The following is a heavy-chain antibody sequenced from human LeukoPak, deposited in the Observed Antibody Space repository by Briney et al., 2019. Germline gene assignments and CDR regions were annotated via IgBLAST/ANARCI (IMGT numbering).Heavy chain of an antibody. J-gene: IGHJ4*02. CDR2: ISYSGST. D-gene: IGHD3-22*01. CDR3: ARESVYYYDSSGSNAFDF. V-gene: IGHV4-59*06. Sequence: SETLSLTCTVSGGSISSYYWSWIRQPPGKGLEWIGYISYSGSTYYTPSLKSRVRISVDTSKNQFSLKLNSVTGADTAVYYCARESVYYYDSSGSNAFDFWGQGTLVTVSS. CDR1: GGSISSYY.